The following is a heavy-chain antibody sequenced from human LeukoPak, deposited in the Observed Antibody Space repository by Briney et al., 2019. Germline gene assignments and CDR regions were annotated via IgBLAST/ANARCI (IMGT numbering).Heavy chain of an antibody. V-gene: IGHV4-39*01. D-gene: IGHD3-10*01. CDR1: GGSISSSSYY. CDR2: IYYSGST. CDR3: ARHTPRGNTDIWFGELSRPYYFDY. Sequence: PSETLSLTCTVSGGSISSSSYYWGWIRQPPGKGLEWIGSIYYSGSTYYNPSLKSRVTISVDTSKNQFSLKLSSVTAADTAVYYCARHTPRGNTDIWFGELSRPYYFDYWGQGTLVTVSS. J-gene: IGHJ4*02.